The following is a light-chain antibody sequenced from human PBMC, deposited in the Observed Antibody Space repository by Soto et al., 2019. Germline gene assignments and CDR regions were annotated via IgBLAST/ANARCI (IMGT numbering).Light chain of an antibody. V-gene: IGKV1-5*01. CDR1: QSISSW. J-gene: IGKJ4*01. CDR2: DAS. CDR3: QQYNSYSPLT. Sequence: DIQMTQSPSTLSASVGDIVTITCRASQSISSWLAWYQQKPGKAPKLLIYDASSLESEVPSRFSGSGSGTEFTLTISSLQPDDFATYYCQQYNSYSPLTFGGGTKVEIK.